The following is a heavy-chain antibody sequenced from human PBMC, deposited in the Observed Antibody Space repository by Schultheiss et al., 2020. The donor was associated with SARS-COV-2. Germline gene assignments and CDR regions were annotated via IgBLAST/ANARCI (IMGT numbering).Heavy chain of an antibody. CDR1: GFTFSSYW. CDR3: ARGTTTVTDYYYYGMDV. Sequence: GESLKISCAASGFTFSSYWMSWVRQAPGKGLEWVANIKQDGSEKYYVDSVKGRFTISRDNSKNTLYLQMNSLRAEDTAVYYCARGTTTVTDYYYYGMDVWGQGTTVTVSS. V-gene: IGHV3-7*01. J-gene: IGHJ6*02. D-gene: IGHD4-17*01. CDR2: IKQDGSEK.